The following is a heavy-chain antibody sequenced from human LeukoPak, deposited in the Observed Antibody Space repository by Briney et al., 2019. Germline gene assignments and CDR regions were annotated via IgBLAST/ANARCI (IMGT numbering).Heavy chain of an antibody. CDR1: GYTFINYD. V-gene: IGHV1-18*01. J-gene: IGHJ4*02. Sequence: ASVKVSCMASGYTFINYDINWVRQAPGQGLEWMGWISAYNGNTNYAQKLQGRVTMTTDTSTSTAYMELRSLRSDDTAVYYCARAPYGDSFDYWGQGTLVTVSS. CDR2: ISAYNGNT. D-gene: IGHD4-17*01. CDR3: ARAPYGDSFDY.